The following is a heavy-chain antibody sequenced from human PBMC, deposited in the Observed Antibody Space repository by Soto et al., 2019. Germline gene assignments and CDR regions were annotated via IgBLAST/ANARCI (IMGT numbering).Heavy chain of an antibody. Sequence: EVHVVESGGGLVQPGDSLRLSCAASGFTIGANGFHWVRQAPGKALEYISAISSYGGNIYYANSVKGRFTISRDNSKNTLYLQMGSLRAEDMGVYYCARDVGSGNYYKGVYYYYYMDVWGKGTTVTVSS. CDR2: ISSYGGNI. CDR1: GFTIGANG. CDR3: ARDVGSGNYYKGVYYYYYMDV. J-gene: IGHJ6*03. V-gene: IGHV3-64*01. D-gene: IGHD3-10*01.